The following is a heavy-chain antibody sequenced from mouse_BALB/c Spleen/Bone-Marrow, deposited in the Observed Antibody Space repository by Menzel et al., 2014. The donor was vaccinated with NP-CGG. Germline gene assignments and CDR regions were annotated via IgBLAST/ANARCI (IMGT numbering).Heavy chain of an antibody. D-gene: IGHD2-2*01. CDR3: ARSLYGYDWYFDV. Sequence: QLPESGPALVPPGASVKMSCKASGYTFTSYVMHWVKQKPGQGLEWIGNINPYNDNTKYNEKFKGKATLTSDKSSSTAYMELSSLTSEDSAVYYCARSLYGYDWYFDVGGAGTTVTVSS. V-gene: IGHV1-14*01. J-gene: IGHJ1*01. CDR1: GYTFTSYV. CDR2: INPYNDNT.